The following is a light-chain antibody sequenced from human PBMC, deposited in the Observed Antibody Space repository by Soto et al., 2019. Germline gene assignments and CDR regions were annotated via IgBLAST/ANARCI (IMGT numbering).Light chain of an antibody. Sequence: QSALTQPASVSGSPGQSITISCTGTSSDVGSYNYVSWYQQHPGKAPKLMIYEVNNRPSGVSNRFSGSKTGNTASLTISGLQAEDEDNYSCSSYTSISTRVFGGGTQLTVL. CDR3: SSYTSISTRV. CDR2: EVN. V-gene: IGLV2-14*01. CDR1: SSDVGSYNY. J-gene: IGLJ3*02.